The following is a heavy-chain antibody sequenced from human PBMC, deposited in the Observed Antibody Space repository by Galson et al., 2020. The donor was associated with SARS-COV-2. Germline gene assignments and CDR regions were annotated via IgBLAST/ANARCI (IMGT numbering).Heavy chain of an antibody. Sequence: SQTLSLTCTVSGGSISSYYWSWIRQPPGKGLEWIGYIYYSGSTNYNPSLKSRVTISVDTSKNQFSLKLSSVTAADTAVYYCARFRYYDFWSGYSIPNNYFDYWGQGTLVTVSS. CDR2: IYYSGST. CDR1: GGSISSYY. CDR3: ARFRYYDFWSGYSIPNNYFDY. V-gene: IGHV4-59*01. D-gene: IGHD3-3*01. J-gene: IGHJ4*02.